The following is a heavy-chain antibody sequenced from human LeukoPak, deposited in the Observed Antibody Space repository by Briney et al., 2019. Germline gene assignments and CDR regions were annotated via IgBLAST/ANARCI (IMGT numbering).Heavy chain of an antibody. CDR3: ARSQRGSGPSYFQH. J-gene: IGHJ1*01. D-gene: IGHD2-15*01. V-gene: IGHV3-7*01. CDR1: GFTFSSYW. Sequence: GGSLRLSCAASGFTFSSYWMSWVRQAPGKGLEWVANIKQDGSEKYYVDSVKGRFTISRDNAKNSLYLQMNSLRAEGTAVYYCARSQRGSGPSYFQHWGQGTLVTVSS. CDR2: IKQDGSEK.